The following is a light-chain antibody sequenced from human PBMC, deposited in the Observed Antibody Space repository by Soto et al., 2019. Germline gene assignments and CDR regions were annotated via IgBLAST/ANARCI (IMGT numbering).Light chain of an antibody. V-gene: IGLV2-14*01. CDR1: SSDVGGYNY. J-gene: IGLJ2*01. CDR3: SSYTGSSTLV. Sequence: QSALTQPASVSGSPGQSITISCTGTSSDVGGYNYVSWYQQYPGKAPKLMIYDVSNRPSGVSNRFSASKSGNTASLTISGLQAEDEADYYCSSYTGSSTLVFGGGTKLTVL. CDR2: DVS.